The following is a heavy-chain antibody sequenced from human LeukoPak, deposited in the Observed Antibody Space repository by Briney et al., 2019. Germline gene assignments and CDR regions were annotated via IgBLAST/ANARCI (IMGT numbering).Heavy chain of an antibody. Sequence: PSQTLSLTCTVSGGSISSGGYYWSWIRQPPGKGLEWIGYIYYSGSTNYNPSLKSRVTISVDTSKNQFSLKLSSVTAADTAVYYCARDPFPMTTVTTSEYWGQGTLVTVSS. J-gene: IGHJ4*02. V-gene: IGHV4-61*08. CDR2: IYYSGST. CDR1: GGSISSGGYY. D-gene: IGHD4-17*01. CDR3: ARDPFPMTTVTTSEY.